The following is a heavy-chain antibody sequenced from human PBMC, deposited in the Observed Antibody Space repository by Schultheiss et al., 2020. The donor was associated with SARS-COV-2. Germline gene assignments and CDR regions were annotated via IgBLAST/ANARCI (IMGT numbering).Heavy chain of an antibody. V-gene: IGHV1-2*02. CDR2: INPNSGGT. Sequence: ASVKVSCKASGYTFTGYYMHWVRQAPGQGLEWMGWINPNSGGTNYAQKFQGRVTMTRDTSISTAYMELSRLRSDDTAVYYCARDADSGYDWYFDYWGQGTLVTVSS. CDR1: GYTFTGYY. D-gene: IGHD5-12*01. J-gene: IGHJ4*02. CDR3: ARDADSGYDWYFDY.